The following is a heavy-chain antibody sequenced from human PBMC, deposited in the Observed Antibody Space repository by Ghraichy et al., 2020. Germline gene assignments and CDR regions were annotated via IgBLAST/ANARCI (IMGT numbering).Heavy chain of an antibody. CDR1: GYTFTGYY. CDR2: INPNSGGT. Sequence: ASVKVSCKASGYTFTGYYMHWVRQAPGQGLEWMGWINPNSGGTNYAQKFQGRVTMTRDTFISTAYMELSRLRSDDTAVYYCATRSGYHYYYYYYMDVWGKGTTVTVSS. D-gene: IGHD3-3*01. CDR3: ATRSGYHYYYYYYMDV. J-gene: IGHJ6*03. V-gene: IGHV1-2*02.